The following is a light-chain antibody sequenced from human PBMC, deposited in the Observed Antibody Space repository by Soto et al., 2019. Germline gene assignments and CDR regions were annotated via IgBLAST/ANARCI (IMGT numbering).Light chain of an antibody. Sequence: QSALTQPPSASGSPGQSVTISCTGTSSDVGGYNYVSWYQQHPGKAPKLMIFEVSKQPSGVPDRFSGSKSGNTASLTVSGLQAEDEADYYCCSYGGSNDYVFGTGTQLTVL. V-gene: IGLV2-8*01. CDR3: CSYGGSNDYV. J-gene: IGLJ1*01. CDR2: EVS. CDR1: SSDVGGYNY.